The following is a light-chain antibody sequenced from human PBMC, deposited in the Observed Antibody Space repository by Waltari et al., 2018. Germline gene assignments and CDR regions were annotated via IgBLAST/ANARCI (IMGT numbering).Light chain of an antibody. CDR2: KAS. Sequence: DIQMTQSPSTLSASVGDRVTITCRASQNINNWLAWYQQKPGKAPKLLIYKASSLESGVPSRFRGSGSGTEFTLTISSLQPDDFATYYCHQYNNLIFTFGPGTKVDIK. CDR1: QNINNW. V-gene: IGKV1-5*03. J-gene: IGKJ3*01. CDR3: HQYNNLIFT.